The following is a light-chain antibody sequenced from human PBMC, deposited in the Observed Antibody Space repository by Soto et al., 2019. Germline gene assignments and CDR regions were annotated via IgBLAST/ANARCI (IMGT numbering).Light chain of an antibody. V-gene: IGKV1-5*01. Sequence: DIHMTQSPSTLSASLGDKVTITCRASQNIHKWLAWYQQKAGKVPKLLIYDASILQSGVSSRFSGSGSGTEFTLTISSLQPGDFATYYCQQLYTYFPTFGKGTKVDIK. CDR2: DAS. CDR1: QNIHKW. J-gene: IGKJ2*01. CDR3: QQLYTYFPT.